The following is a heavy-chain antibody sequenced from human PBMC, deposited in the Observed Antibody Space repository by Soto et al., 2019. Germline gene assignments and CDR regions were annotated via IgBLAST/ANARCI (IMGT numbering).Heavy chain of an antibody. CDR3: TKPPPGYSSSWFYFDY. Sequence: EVQLLESGGGLVQPGGSLRLSCAASGFTFSSHAMSWVRQAPGKGLEWVSGISGSGGTTFYADSVKGRFTMSRDNSKNTLYLQMNTLGAEDTAIYYCTKPPPGYSSSWFYFDYWGQGTLVTVSS. CDR1: GFTFSSHA. J-gene: IGHJ4*02. D-gene: IGHD6-13*01. V-gene: IGHV3-23*01. CDR2: ISGSGGTT.